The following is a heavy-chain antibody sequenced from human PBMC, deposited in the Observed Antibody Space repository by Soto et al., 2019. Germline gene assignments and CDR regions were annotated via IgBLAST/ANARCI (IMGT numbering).Heavy chain of an antibody. V-gene: IGHV4-59*12. CDR2: TSYTGNT. CDR3: ARDLHAGFTHYLDP. J-gene: IGHJ5*02. CDR1: GGPITSYL. Sequence: SETLSLTCIVSGGPITSYLWSWIRQFPGKGLEWLAYTSYTGNTTYNPSLKSRVTTSMDTSKNQLSLKLTSMTAAVTAVYYCARDLHAGFTHYLDPWGQGTLVTVSS. D-gene: IGHD1-26*01.